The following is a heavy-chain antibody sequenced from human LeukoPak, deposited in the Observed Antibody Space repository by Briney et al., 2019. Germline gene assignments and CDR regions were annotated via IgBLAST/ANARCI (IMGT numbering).Heavy chain of an antibody. D-gene: IGHD2-2*01. J-gene: IGHJ5*02. Sequence: ASVKVSCKASGYTFTGYYMHWVRQAPGQGLEWMGWINPNSGGTNYAQKFQGRVTMTRDTSISTAYMELSRLRSDDTAVYYCARDSDIVVVLAALWWFDPWGQGTLVTVSS. CDR1: GYTFTGYY. CDR2: INPNSGGT. CDR3: ARDSDIVVVLAALWWFDP. V-gene: IGHV1-2*02.